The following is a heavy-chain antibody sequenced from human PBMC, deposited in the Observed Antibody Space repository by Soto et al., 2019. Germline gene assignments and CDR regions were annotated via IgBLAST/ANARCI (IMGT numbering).Heavy chain of an antibody. Sequence: QVQLVESGGGVVQPGRSLRLSCAASGFTFSSYAMHWVRQAPGKGLEWVAVISYDGSNKYYADSVKGRFTISRDNSKNTLYLQMNSLRAEDTAVYYCAREGHGMEWLWYFDYWGQGTLVTVSS. J-gene: IGHJ4*02. CDR3: AREGHGMEWLWYFDY. CDR2: ISYDGSNK. V-gene: IGHV3-30-3*01. D-gene: IGHD3-3*01. CDR1: GFTFSSYA.